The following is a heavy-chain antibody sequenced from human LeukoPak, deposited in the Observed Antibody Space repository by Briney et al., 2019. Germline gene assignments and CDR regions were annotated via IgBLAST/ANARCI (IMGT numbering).Heavy chain of an antibody. J-gene: IGHJ4*02. D-gene: IGHD4-17*01. CDR2: IRYDGSNK. CDR1: GFTFSSYG. V-gene: IGHV3-30*02. CDR3: ARDGNSYGDYGLFDY. Sequence: GGSLRLSCAASGFTFSSYGMHWVRQAPGKGLEWVAFIRYDGSNKYYADSVKGRFTISRDNSKNTLYLQMNSLRAEDTAVYYCARDGNSYGDYGLFDYWGQGTLVTVSS.